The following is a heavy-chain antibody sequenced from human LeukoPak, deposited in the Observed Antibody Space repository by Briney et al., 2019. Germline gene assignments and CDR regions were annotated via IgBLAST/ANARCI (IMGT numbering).Heavy chain of an antibody. V-gene: IGHV4-30-4*08. CDR2: IYYSGST. CDR1: GGSISSGDYY. Sequence: KASETLSLTCTVSGGSISSGDYYWSWIRQPPGKGLEWIGYIYYSGSTYYNPSPKSRVTISVDTSKNQFSLKLSSVTAADTAVYYCARDNFILGYCSGGSCYSGRAFDIWGQGTMVTVSS. CDR3: ARDNFILGYCSGGSCYSGRAFDI. D-gene: IGHD2-15*01. J-gene: IGHJ3*02.